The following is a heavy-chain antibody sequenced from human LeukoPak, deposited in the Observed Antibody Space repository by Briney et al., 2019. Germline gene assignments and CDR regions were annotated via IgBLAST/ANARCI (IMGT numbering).Heavy chain of an antibody. CDR3: ANPYYYDSSGYLDY. Sequence: PGGSLRLSCAASGFTVSSNYMSWVRQAPGKGLEWVSVIYSSGNIFYTDSVKGRFTISRDNSKNTLYLQMNSLRAEDTAVYYCANPYYYDSSGYLDYWGQGTLVTVSS. CDR1: GFTVSSNY. D-gene: IGHD3-22*01. V-gene: IGHV3-53*01. CDR2: IYSSGNI. J-gene: IGHJ4*02.